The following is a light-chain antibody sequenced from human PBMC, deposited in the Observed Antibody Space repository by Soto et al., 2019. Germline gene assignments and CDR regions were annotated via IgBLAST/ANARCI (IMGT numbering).Light chain of an antibody. CDR3: QQYDTYPWT. CDR2: KAS. J-gene: IGKJ1*01. CDR1: QSISSW. V-gene: IGKV1-5*03. Sequence: DIPMTQSPSTLSASVGDRVIITCRASQSISSWLAWYQQKPGKAPKVLIYKASNLESGVPSRFSGSGSGTEFTLTISSLQPDDFASYYCQQYDTYPWTFGQGTKVEIK.